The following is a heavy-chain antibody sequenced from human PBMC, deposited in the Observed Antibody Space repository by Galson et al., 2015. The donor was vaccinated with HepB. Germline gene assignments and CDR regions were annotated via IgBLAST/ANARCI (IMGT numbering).Heavy chain of an antibody. CDR1: GFTFSKAW. D-gene: IGHD2-21*02. CDR2: IKSKADGATT. J-gene: IGHJ4*02. V-gene: IGHV3-15*01. Sequence: SLRLSCAASGFTFSKAWMTWLRQAPGKGLQWVGRIKSKADGATTEYAASVKDRFTTSRDDTKNKFYLQMNSLKSEDTAVYYCATASVTYFDYWGLGTRVIVSS. CDR3: ATASVTYFDY.